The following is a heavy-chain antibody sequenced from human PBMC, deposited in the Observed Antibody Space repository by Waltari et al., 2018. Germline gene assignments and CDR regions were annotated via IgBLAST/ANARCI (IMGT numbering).Heavy chain of an antibody. CDR2: IYYSGST. CDR1: GCSISSSSYY. Sequence: QQQLQAAGPGLVQPSETLSLTCTVAGCSISSSSYYWGWMRQPPGQGLEWIGSIYYSGSTYHNPSLKSRVTISVDTSKNQFSLKLSSVTAADTAVYYCARDRERVAAAATWGQGTLVTVSS. CDR3: ARDRERVAAAAT. J-gene: IGHJ5*02. D-gene: IGHD6-13*01. V-gene: IGHV4-39*07.